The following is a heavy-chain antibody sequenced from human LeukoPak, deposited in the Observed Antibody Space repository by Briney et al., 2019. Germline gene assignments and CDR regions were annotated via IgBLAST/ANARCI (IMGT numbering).Heavy chain of an antibody. V-gene: IGHV3-9*01. CDR2: VSWNSGSI. CDR3: ATLSDVGAF. CDR1: GFTFDDYA. J-gene: IGHJ4*02. D-gene: IGHD1-26*01. Sequence: GRSLRLSCAASGFTFDDYAMHWVRQAPGKGLEWVSGVSWNSGSIGYADSVKGRFTISRDNAKNSLYLQMNSLRAEDTAVYYCATLSDVGAFWGQGTLVTVSS.